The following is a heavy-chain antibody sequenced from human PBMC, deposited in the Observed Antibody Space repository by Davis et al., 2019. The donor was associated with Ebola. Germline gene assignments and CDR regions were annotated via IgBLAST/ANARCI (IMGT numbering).Heavy chain of an antibody. V-gene: IGHV3-23*01. CDR2: ISDSGRTK. Sequence: GESLKISCAASGFTFGSYAMSWVRQAPGQGLEWVSGISDSGRTKYYAHSVKGRFSIFRDNSENTLYLQMNSLRAEDTAVYYCARDSLYGDYFDYWGQGTLVTVSS. J-gene: IGHJ4*02. CDR3: ARDSLYGDYFDY. D-gene: IGHD5/OR15-5a*01. CDR1: GFTFGSYA.